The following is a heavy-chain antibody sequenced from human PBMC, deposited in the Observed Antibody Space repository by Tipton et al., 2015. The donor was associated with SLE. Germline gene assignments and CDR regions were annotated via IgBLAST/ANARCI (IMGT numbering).Heavy chain of an antibody. Sequence: TLSLTCTVSGGSISNFYWSWIRQPPGEGPEWIGYIYGGGGTHYNPSLMSRVTISVDTSKNQFSLRLTSVTAADTAVYYCARHLPRPVNDQYCFDYWGQGTLVTVSS. D-gene: IGHD4-11*01. CDR1: GGSISNFY. CDR2: IYGGGGT. J-gene: IGHJ4*02. V-gene: IGHV4-59*08. CDR3: ARHLPRPVNDQYCFDY.